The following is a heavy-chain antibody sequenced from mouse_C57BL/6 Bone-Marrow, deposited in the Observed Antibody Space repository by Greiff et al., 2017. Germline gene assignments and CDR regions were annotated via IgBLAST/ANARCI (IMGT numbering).Heavy chain of an antibody. CDR1: GFSLSTFGMG. D-gene: IGHD1-1*01. V-gene: IGHV8-8*01. J-gene: IGHJ4*01. CDR2: IWWDDDK. Sequence: QVTLKVSGPGILQPSQTLSLTCSFSGFSLSTFGMGVGWIRQPSGKGLEWLVHIWWDDDKYYNPALKSQLPIPKDTSKNQVFLKIANVDTADTATYYCAPPYGSSYAMDYWGQGTSVTVSS. CDR3: APPYGSSYAMDY.